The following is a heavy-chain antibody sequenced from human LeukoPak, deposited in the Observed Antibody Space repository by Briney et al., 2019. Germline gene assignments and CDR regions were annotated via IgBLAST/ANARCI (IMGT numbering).Heavy chain of an antibody. D-gene: IGHD1-1*01. CDR2: ISAYNGNT. CDR1: GYTFTSYG. J-gene: IGHJ4*02. CDR3: ASVGDWNHGYYFDY. V-gene: IGHV1-18*01. Sequence: ASVKVSCKASGYTFTSYGISWVRQAPGQGLEWMGWISAYNGNTNYAQKLQGRVTMTTDTSTSTAYMELRSLRSEDTAVYYCASVGDWNHGYYFDYWGQGTLVTVSS.